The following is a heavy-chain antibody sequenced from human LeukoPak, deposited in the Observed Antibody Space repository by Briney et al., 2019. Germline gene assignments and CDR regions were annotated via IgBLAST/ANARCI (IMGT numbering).Heavy chain of an antibody. CDR1: GVTFSSYS. Sequence: GGSLRLSCAASGVTFSSYSMNWVRQAPGKGLEWVSYISSSSSTIYYADSVKGRFNISRDNAKNSLYLQMNSLRAEDTAVYYCATLGAAAGYYYYYYMDVWGKGTTVTVSS. CDR2: ISSSSSTI. V-gene: IGHV3-48*01. J-gene: IGHJ6*03. D-gene: IGHD6-13*01. CDR3: ATLGAAAGYYYYYYMDV.